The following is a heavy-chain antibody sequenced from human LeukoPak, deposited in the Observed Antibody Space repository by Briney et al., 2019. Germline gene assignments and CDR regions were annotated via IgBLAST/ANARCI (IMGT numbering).Heavy chain of an antibody. J-gene: IGHJ6*03. V-gene: IGHV1-18*01. D-gene: IGHD6-19*01. Sequence: ASVKVSCKASGYTFTNYGINWVRQAPGQGLEWMGWISTYNGHTNYAQKLQGRVTMTTDTSTSTAYMELRSLRSDDTAVYYCARGVAGTIGYYYYYMDVWGKGTTVTVSS. CDR3: ARGVAGTIGYYYYYMDV. CDR1: GYTFTNYG. CDR2: ISTYNGHT.